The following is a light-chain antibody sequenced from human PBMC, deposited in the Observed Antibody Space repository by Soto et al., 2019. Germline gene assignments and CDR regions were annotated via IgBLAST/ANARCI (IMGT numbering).Light chain of an antibody. V-gene: IGLV2-23*02. Sequence: QSVLTQSASVSGSPGHSLTIPCTGTSGDVGGYNLVSWYQQHPVKAPKLMIYEVTERPSGVSNRFSGSKSGNTASLTISGLQPDDEADYYCCSYAGNREVFGTGTKVTVL. CDR1: SGDVGGYNL. CDR2: EVT. CDR3: CSYAGNREV. J-gene: IGLJ1*01.